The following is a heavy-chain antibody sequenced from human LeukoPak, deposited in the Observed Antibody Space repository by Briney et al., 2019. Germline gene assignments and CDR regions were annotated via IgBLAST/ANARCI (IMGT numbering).Heavy chain of an antibody. Sequence: GGSLRLSCAASGFTFSSYSMNWVRQAPGKGLEWVSDISASGNTIYYADSVKGRFTISRDNSKSTLFLQMNSLRAEDTAVYYCAKGGLSGSGYYFHYWGQGTLLTVSS. CDR2: ISASGNTI. CDR3: AKGGLSGSGYYFHY. CDR1: GFTFSSYS. V-gene: IGHV3-23*01. D-gene: IGHD6-25*01. J-gene: IGHJ4*02.